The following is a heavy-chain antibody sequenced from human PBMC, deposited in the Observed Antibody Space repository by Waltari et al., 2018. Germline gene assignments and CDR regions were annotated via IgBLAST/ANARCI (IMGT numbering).Heavy chain of an antibody. V-gene: IGHV5-51*01. Sequence: EVSLVQSRAEVKKPGESLKISCEGSGYNFPTYWIGWVRQMPGKGLEWVGIIQPVESATRYSPSFRRQVTISAAQSRSTAYLHWSSLKASDSAIYYCARASSFRDYYNVLTGYDPFDSWGQGTLVTVSS. CDR1: GYNFPTYW. J-gene: IGHJ4*02. D-gene: IGHD3-9*01. CDR2: IQPVESAT. CDR3: ARASSFRDYYNVLTGYDPFDS.